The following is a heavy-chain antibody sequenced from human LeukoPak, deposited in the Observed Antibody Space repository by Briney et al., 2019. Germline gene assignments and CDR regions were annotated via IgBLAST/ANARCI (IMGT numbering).Heavy chain of an antibody. CDR3: AGPNYYDSSGYYADAFDI. D-gene: IGHD3-22*01. CDR2: IYPGDSDT. J-gene: IGHJ3*02. CDR1: GYSFTSYW. V-gene: IGHV5-51*01. Sequence: GESLKISCKGSGYSFTSYWIGWVRQMPGKGLEWMGIIYPGDSDTRYSPSFQGQVTISADKSISTAYLQWSSLKAPDTAMYYRAGPNYYDSSGYYADAFDIWGQGTMVTVSS.